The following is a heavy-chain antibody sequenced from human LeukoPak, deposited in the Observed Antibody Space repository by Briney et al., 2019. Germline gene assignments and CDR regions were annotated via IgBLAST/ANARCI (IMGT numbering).Heavy chain of an antibody. CDR1: GFTVDSNY. CDR2: IYTGGNT. V-gene: IGHV3-53*05. CDR3: ARGKYYFDY. Sequence: GGSLRLSCAASGFTVDSNYLSWVRQAPGKGLEWVSTIYTGGNTYYAASVKGRFTISRDNSKNTLYLQMNSLRAEDTAVYYCARGKYYFDYWGQGTLVTVSS. J-gene: IGHJ4*02.